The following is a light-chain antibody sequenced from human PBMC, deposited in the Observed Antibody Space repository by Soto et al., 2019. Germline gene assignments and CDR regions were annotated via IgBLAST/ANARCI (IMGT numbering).Light chain of an antibody. V-gene: IGKV3-20*01. J-gene: IGKJ1*01. CDR3: QQYNDWWT. Sequence: QSPGTLSLSPGERAILSCRASQTISSNYLAWYQQKPGQAPRLLIYGASGRATGIPDRFSGSGSGTDFTLTISRLEPEDFAVYYCQQYNDWWTFGQGTKVEIK. CDR1: QTISSNY. CDR2: GAS.